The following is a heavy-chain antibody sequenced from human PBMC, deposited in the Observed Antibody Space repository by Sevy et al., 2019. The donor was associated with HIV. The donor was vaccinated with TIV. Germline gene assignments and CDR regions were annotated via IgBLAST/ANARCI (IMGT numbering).Heavy chain of an antibody. CDR2: IYPGDSDT. J-gene: IGHJ4*02. CDR3: ARHDPVGYCSSTSCYSGDY. Sequence: GESLKISCKGSGYSFTSYWIGWVRQMPGKGLEWMGIIYPGDSDTRYSPSFQGQVTISADKSISTAYLPWSSLKASDTAMYYCARHDPVGYCSSTSCYSGDYWGQGTLVTVSS. D-gene: IGHD2-2*02. V-gene: IGHV5-51*01. CDR1: GYSFTSYW.